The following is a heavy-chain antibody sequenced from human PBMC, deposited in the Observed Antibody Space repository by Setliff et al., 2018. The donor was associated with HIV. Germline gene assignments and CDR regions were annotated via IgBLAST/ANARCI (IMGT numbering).Heavy chain of an antibody. J-gene: IGHJ2*01. CDR2: IGHSGFT. D-gene: IGHD2-21*02. CDR1: GYSISSGYY. V-gene: IGHV4-38-2*01. CDR3: GTVTAGHWYFDL. Sequence: SETLSLTCAVSGYSISSGYYWGWIRQPPGKGLECIGGIGHSGFTYYNSSLKSRVSISIDTSKNHFSLKLSSVTAADTAVYYCGTVTAGHWYFDLWGRGTLVTVSS.